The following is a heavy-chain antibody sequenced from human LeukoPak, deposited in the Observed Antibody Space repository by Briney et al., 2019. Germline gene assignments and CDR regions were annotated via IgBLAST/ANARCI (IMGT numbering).Heavy chain of an antibody. CDR2: IYYSGST. D-gene: IGHD3-16*01. J-gene: IGHJ5*02. CDR3: ARGGARGWFDP. Sequence: SETLSLTCTVSGGSISGYYWSWIRQPPGKGLEWIGYIYYSGSTNYNPSLKSRVTISVDTSKNQFSLKLSSVTAADTAVYYCARGGARGWFDPWGQGTLVTVSS. V-gene: IGHV4-59*01. CDR1: GGSISGYY.